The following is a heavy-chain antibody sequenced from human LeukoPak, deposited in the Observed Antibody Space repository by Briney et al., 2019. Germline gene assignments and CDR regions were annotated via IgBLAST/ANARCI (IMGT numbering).Heavy chain of an antibody. CDR1: GFTFSSYG. D-gene: IGHD2-21*02. J-gene: IGHJ4*02. CDR2: ISYDGSNK. Sequence: GGSLRLSCAASGFTFSSYGMHWVRQAPGEGLEWVAVISYDGSNKYYADSVKGRFTISRDNSKNTLYLQMNSLRAEDTAVYYCAKDSAEGIVVVTNVDYWGQGTLVTVSS. V-gene: IGHV3-30*18. CDR3: AKDSAEGIVVVTNVDY.